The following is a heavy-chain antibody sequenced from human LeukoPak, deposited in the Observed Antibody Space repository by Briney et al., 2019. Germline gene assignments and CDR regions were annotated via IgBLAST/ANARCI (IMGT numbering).Heavy chain of an antibody. V-gene: IGHV3-11*01. CDR3: ASSGYCSGGSCYLRYWYFDL. D-gene: IGHD2-15*01. CDR1: GFTFSDYY. Sequence: GGSLRLSCAASGFTFSDYYMSWIRQTPGKGLEWISYISSSGSIIYYADSVKGRFTISRDNAKNSLYLQMNNLGAEDTAVYYCASSGYCSGGSCYLRYWYFDLWGRGTLVTVSS. CDR2: ISSSGSII. J-gene: IGHJ2*01.